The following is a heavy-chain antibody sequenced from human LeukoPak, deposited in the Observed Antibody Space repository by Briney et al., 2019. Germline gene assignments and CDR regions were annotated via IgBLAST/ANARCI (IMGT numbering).Heavy chain of an antibody. CDR3: VRDARRIWFDP. CDR2: INSDGSST. J-gene: IGHJ5*02. V-gene: IGHV3-74*01. D-gene: IGHD2/OR15-2a*01. CDR1: GFTFRSFW. Sequence: PGGSLRLSCTASGFTFRSFWMHWVRQDPGKGLVWVSRINSDGSSTHYADSVKGRFTISRDNAKNKVYLQMNSLRVEDTAVYYCVRDARRIWFDPWGQGTLVTVSS.